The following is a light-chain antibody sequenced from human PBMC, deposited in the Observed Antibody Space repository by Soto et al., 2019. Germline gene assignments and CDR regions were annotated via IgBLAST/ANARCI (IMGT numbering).Light chain of an antibody. J-gene: IGLJ2*01. Sequence: QSALTQPASVAGSPGQSITISCTGTSSDVGLYNLVSWYQQHPGKAPKFMIYEVNKRSSGISFRFSGSKSGNTASLTISGLKAEDEAVYFCCTYAGHVPKFGGGTKLTVL. CDR2: EVN. CDR3: CTYAGHVPK. CDR1: SSDVGLYNL. V-gene: IGLV2-23*02.